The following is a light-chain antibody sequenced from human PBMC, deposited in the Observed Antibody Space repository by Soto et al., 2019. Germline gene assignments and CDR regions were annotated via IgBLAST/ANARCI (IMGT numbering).Light chain of an antibody. CDR1: QDIGNW. CDR3: QQAKSFPIT. J-gene: IGKJ5*01. V-gene: IGKV1-12*01. Sequence: SHLTHCPPSMAAAVADRVGIARGASQDIGNWMTWYQQKPGKAPKLLIYSASTLVRGVPSRFSGSGSGTELTLTISGLQPEDSLTYYCQQAKSFPITFGQGKRLEIK. CDR2: SAS.